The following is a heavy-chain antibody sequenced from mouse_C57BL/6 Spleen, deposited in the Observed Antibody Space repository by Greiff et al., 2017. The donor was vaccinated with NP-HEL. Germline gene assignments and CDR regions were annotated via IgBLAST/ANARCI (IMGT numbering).Heavy chain of an antibody. Sequence: QVQLQQPGAELVMPGASVKLSCKASGYTFTSYWMPWVKQRPGQGLEWIGEIDPSDSYTNYNQKFKGKSTLTVDKSSSTAYMQLSSLTSEDAVVYYGARSYYGSSYGYFDVWGTGTTVTVSS. CDR1: GYTFTSYW. J-gene: IGHJ1*03. CDR2: IDPSDSYT. V-gene: IGHV1-69*01. D-gene: IGHD1-1*01. CDR3: ARSYYGSSYGYFDV.